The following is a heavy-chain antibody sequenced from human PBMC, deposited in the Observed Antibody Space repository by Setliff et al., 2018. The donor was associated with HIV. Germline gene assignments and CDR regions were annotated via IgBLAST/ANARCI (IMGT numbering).Heavy chain of an antibody. V-gene: IGHV3-7*01. CDR1: GFRFRSYW. D-gene: IGHD3-3*01. J-gene: IGHJ4*02. CDR2: VKQDGTET. CDR3: VKDVVKFWSGSGALDF. Sequence: PGGSLRLSCAASGFRFRSYWMSWVRQAPGKGLESVANVKQDGTETLYVDSVKGRFNILRDDSKKTVDLQMNSLRADDTAVYYCVKDVVKFWSGSGALDFWGPGTLVTVSS.